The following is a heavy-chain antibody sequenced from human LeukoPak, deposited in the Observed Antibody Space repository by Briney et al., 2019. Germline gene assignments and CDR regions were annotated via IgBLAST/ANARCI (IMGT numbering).Heavy chain of an antibody. CDR1: GFTFSSYA. CDR3: AKDPLYGSGSYFSFGWFDP. J-gene: IGHJ5*02. V-gene: IGHV3-23*01. Sequence: GGSLRLSCAASGFTFSSYAMSWVCQAPGKGLEWVSALSDSGGTTYYADSVKGRFTISRDDSKNTLYLQMNSLRAEDTAVYYCAKDPLYGSGSYFSFGWFDPWGQGTLVTVSS. CDR2: LSDSGGTT. D-gene: IGHD3-10*01.